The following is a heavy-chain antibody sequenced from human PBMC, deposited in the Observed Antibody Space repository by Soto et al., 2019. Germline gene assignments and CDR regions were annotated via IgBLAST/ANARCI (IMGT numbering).Heavy chain of an antibody. J-gene: IGHJ4*02. CDR1: GGSINNAEDN. CDR2: ITYSGNT. CDR3: ARYSSSWYFDY. V-gene: IGHV4-30-4*01. D-gene: IGHD6-13*01. Sequence: LSLTCTVSGGSINNAEDNWTWIRQPPGKGLEYIGYITYSGNTFYNPSLKSRVTVSVDTSKNQFSLKLSSVTAADTAVYYCARYSSSWYFDYWGQGTLVTGSS.